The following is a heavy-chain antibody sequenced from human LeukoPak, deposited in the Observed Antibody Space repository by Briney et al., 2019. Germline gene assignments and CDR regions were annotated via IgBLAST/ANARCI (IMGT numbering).Heavy chain of an antibody. V-gene: IGHV3-66*01. Sequence: GSLRLSCAASGFPFSSYAMSWVRQAPGKGLEWVSVIYSGGSTYYADSVKGRFTISRDNSKNTLYLQMNSLRAEDTAVYYCARVLYDSSGYYPLGYWGQGTLVTVSS. CDR2: IYSGGST. J-gene: IGHJ4*02. CDR1: GFPFSSYA. CDR3: ARVLYDSSGYYPLGY. D-gene: IGHD3-22*01.